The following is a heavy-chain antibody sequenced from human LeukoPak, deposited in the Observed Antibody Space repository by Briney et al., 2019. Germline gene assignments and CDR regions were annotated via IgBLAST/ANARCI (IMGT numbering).Heavy chain of an antibody. CDR1: GYTFTSYD. CDR3: ARGSGSYLYYYYYGMDV. V-gene: IGHV1-8*01. D-gene: IGHD1-26*01. Sequence: ASVKVSCKASGYTFTSYDINWVRQATGQGLEWMGWMNPNSGNTGYAQKFQGRVTMTRNTSISTAYTELSSLRSEDTAVYYCARGSGSYLYYYYYGMDVWGQGTTVTVSS. CDR2: MNPNSGNT. J-gene: IGHJ6*02.